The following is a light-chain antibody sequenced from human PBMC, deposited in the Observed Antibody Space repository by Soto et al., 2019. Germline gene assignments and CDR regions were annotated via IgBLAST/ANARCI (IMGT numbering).Light chain of an antibody. CDR1: SSNIESNT. Sequence: QPVLTQPPSASGTPGQRVTMSCSGYSSNIESNTVNWYQQLPGTAPKLLIYSNSQRPSGVPDRFSGSKSGTSASLAINGLQAGDEADDYCAAWDDRRRGPVFGGGTQLAVL. CDR2: SNS. CDR3: AAWDDRRRGPV. V-gene: IGLV1-44*01. J-gene: IGLJ3*02.